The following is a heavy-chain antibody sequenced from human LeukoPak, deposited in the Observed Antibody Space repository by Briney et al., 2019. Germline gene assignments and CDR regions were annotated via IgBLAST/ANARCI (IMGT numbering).Heavy chain of an antibody. J-gene: IGHJ4*02. V-gene: IGHV3-15*01. CDR3: AADLDAYNTLDS. CDR1: GLTFSNTW. CDR2: IKTKSEGGTT. Sequence: PGGSLRLSCVGSGLTFSNTWMNWVRRAPGKGLEWVGRIKTKSEGGTTHYAAHVKGRFTISRDDSKKTILLPMTSLKMDDTAIYCCAADLDAYNTLDSWGQGALVTVSS. D-gene: IGHD5-24*01.